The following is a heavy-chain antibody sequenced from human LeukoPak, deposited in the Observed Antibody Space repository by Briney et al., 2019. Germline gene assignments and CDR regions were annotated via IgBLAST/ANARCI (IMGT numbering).Heavy chain of an antibody. D-gene: IGHD3-10*01. Sequence: GRSLRLSCAASGFTFSSFAMSWVRQAPGKGLEWVSAISGSGGNTYYADSVKGRFTISRDNSKNTLYLQMNSLRAEDTAVYFCAKGTMLRGLIILNFYYYMDVWGKGTTVTVSS. V-gene: IGHV3-23*01. CDR3: AKGTMLRGLIILNFYYYMDV. CDR2: ISGSGGNT. J-gene: IGHJ6*03. CDR1: GFTFSSFA.